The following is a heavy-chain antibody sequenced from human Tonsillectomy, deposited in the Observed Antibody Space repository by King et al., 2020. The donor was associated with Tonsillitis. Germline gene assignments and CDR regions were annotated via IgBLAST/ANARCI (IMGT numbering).Heavy chain of an antibody. Sequence: VQLVESGGGLVQPGRSLRLSCAASGFTFDDYAMHWVRQAPGKGLEWVSGISWNSGNIGYADSVKGRFTISRDNAKNSLYLQMSSLRAEDTALYYCAKGLYYSSNSCYMGGLTYGMDVWGQGTTVTVSS. CDR1: GFTFDDYA. D-gene: IGHD2-2*02. J-gene: IGHJ6*02. V-gene: IGHV3-9*01. CDR3: AKGLYYSSNSCYMGGLTYGMDV. CDR2: ISWNSGNI.